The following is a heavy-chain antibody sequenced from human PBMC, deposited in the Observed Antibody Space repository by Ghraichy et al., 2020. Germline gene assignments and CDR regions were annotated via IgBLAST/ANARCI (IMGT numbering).Heavy chain of an antibody. CDR3: SSGDTFDI. CDR1: GLIFSTYW. CDR2: INQDGREK. D-gene: IGHD3-10*01. J-gene: IGHJ3*02. Sequence: GGSLRLSCAASGLIFSTYWMTWVRQAPGKGLEWVANINQDGREKYYVASVKGRFTISRDNAKNSLYPQMNGLRAEDTAVYYCSSGDTFDIWGQGTMVAVSS. V-gene: IGHV3-7*03.